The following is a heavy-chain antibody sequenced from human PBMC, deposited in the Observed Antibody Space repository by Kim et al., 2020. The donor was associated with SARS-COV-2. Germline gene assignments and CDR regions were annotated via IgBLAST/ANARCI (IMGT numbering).Heavy chain of an antibody. CDR3: AKDGGHDYYDSSGYSVVIDY. CDR2: IWFDGSNK. D-gene: IGHD3-22*01. Sequence: GGSLRLSCAASGFTFSTYAMHWVRQAPGKGLQWVTIIWFDGSNKYYADSVKGRFTISRDNSKNTLYLQMNSLRAEDTAIYYCAKDGGHDYYDSSGYSVVIDYWGQGTLVTVSS. J-gene: IGHJ4*02. CDR1: GFTFSTYA. V-gene: IGHV3-33*06.